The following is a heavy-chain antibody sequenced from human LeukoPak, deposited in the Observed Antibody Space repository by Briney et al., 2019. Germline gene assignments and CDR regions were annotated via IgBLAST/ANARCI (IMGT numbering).Heavy chain of an antibody. J-gene: IGHJ4*02. CDR3: AKEAPAYYGSGSSLYYFDY. D-gene: IGHD3-10*01. CDR1: GGSISSGDYY. CDR2: VYYSGST. V-gene: IGHV4-30-4*08. Sequence: SETMSLTCTVSGGSISSGDYYWSWIRQPPGKGLEWIGYVYYSGSTYYNPSLKSRVTISVDTSKNQFSVKLSSVTAADTAVYYCAKEAPAYYGSGSSLYYFDYWGQGTLVNVSS.